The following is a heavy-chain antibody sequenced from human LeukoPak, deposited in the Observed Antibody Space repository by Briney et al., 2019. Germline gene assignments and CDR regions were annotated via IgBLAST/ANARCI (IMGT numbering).Heavy chain of an antibody. J-gene: IGHJ3*02. CDR2: INAGNGNT. CDR3: AREGALDAFDI. Sequence: ASVKVSCKASGYTFTSYAMHWVRQAPGQRLEWMGWINAGNGNTKYSQKFQGRVTITRDTSASTAYMELSSLRAEDTAVYFCAREGALDAFDIWGQGTMVTVSS. CDR1: GYTFTSYA. V-gene: IGHV1-3*01.